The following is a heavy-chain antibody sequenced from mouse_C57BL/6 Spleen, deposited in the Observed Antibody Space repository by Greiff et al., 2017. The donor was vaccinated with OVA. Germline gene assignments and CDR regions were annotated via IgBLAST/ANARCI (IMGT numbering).Heavy chain of an antibody. CDR1: GFTFSDYY. Sequence: EVKLVESEGGLVQPGSSMKLSCTASGFTFSDYYMAWVRQVPEKGLEWVANINYDGRSTYYLDSLKSRFIISRDNAKNILYLQMSSLKSEDTATYYCARERRVYDDYDWTMDYWGEGPSVTVYS. J-gene: IGHJ4*01. CDR2: INYDGRST. D-gene: IGHD2-4*01. V-gene: IGHV5-16*01. CDR3: ARERRVYDDYDWTMDY.